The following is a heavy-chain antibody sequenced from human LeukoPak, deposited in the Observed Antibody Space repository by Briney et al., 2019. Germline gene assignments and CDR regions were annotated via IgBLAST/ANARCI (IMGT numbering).Heavy chain of an antibody. CDR3: ARRSAAKDAFDI. V-gene: IGHV3-53*01. Sequence: GGSLRLSCAASGFTVSSKYMNWVRQAPGKGLEWVSVIYSDGSTYYADSVKGRFTISRDNAKNTLYLQMNSLRAEDTAVYYCARRSAAKDAFDIWGQGTMVTVSS. J-gene: IGHJ3*02. CDR1: GFTVSSKY. CDR2: IYSDGST. D-gene: IGHD6-25*01.